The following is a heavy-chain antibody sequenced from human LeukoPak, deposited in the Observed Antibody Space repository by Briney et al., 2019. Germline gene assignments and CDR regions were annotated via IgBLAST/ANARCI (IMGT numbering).Heavy chain of an antibody. CDR2: IIPIFGTA. V-gene: IGHV1-69*05. CDR1: GGTFSSYA. CDR3: ARAPTLHITGTLEFDY. J-gene: IGHJ4*02. Sequence: SVRVSCKASGGTFSSYAISWVRQAPGQGLEWMGRIIPIFGTANYAQKFQGRVTITTDESTSTAYMELSSLRSEDTAVYYCARAPTLHITGTLEFDYWGQGTLVTVSS. D-gene: IGHD1-20*01.